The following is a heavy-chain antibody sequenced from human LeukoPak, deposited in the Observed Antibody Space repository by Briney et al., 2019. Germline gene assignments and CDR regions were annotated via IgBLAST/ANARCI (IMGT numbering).Heavy chain of an antibody. Sequence: SETLSLTCTGSGDSIHGDDWNWIGQPPGKGLEWIGYIYYSGSTNYNPSLKSRVTISVDTSKNQFSLKLTSVTAADTAVYYCANGRTSRSLHYYYWGQVTLVTVSS. CDR3: ANGRTSRSLHYYY. J-gene: IGHJ4*02. D-gene: IGHD6-13*01. V-gene: IGHV4-59*01. CDR2: IYYSGST. CDR1: GDSIHGDD.